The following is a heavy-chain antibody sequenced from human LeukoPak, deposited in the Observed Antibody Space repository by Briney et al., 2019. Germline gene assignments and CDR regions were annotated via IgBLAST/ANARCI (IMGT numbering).Heavy chain of an antibody. CDR1: GFTFSSYA. CDR3: APPAIVGATTGWFDP. CDR2: ISGSGGST. J-gene: IGHJ5*02. D-gene: IGHD1-26*01. Sequence: PGGSLRLSCAASGFTFSSYAMSWVRQAPGKGLEWVSAISGSGGSTYYADYVKGRFTISRDNSKNTLYLQMNSLRAEDTAVYYCAPPAIVGATTGWFDPWGQGTLVTVSS. V-gene: IGHV3-23*01.